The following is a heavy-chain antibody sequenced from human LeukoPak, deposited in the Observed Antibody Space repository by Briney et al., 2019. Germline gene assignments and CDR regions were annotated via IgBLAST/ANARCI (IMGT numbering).Heavy chain of an antibody. Sequence: SETLSLTCAVYGGSFSGYYWSWIRQPPGKGLEWIGEMNHSGSTNYNPSLKSRVTISVDTSKNQFSLKLSSVTAADTAVYYCARDDIAAAGGLDYWGQGTLVTVSS. D-gene: IGHD6-13*01. V-gene: IGHV4-34*01. J-gene: IGHJ4*02. CDR3: ARDDIAAAGGLDY. CDR2: MNHSGST. CDR1: GGSFSGYY.